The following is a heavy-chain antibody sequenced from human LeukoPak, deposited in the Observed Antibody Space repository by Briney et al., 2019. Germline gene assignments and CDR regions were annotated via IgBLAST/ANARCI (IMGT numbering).Heavy chain of an antibody. CDR3: ATVHSSGWPYYFDY. CDR1: GFTFSSYA. Sequence: GGSLRLSCAASGFTFSSYAMSWVRQAPGKGLEWVSAISGSGGSTYYADSMKGRFTISRDNSKNTLYLQMNSLRAEDTAVYYCATVHSSGWPYYFDYWGQGTLVTVSS. D-gene: IGHD6-19*01. V-gene: IGHV3-23*01. CDR2: ISGSGGST. J-gene: IGHJ4*02.